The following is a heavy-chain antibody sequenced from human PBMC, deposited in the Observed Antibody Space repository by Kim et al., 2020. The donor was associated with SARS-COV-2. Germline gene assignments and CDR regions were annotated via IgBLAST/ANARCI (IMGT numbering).Heavy chain of an antibody. CDR3: ASTDTGTSVAFDY. CDR1: GGSISSYY. Sequence: SETLSLTCTVSGGSISSYYWSWIRQPPGKGLDWIGYIYYSGSTNYNPSLKSRVTISVDTSKNQFSLKLSSVTAADTAVYYCASTDTGTSVAFDYWGQGTLVTVSS. CDR2: IYYSGST. D-gene: IGHD2-8*01. V-gene: IGHV4-59*01. J-gene: IGHJ4*02.